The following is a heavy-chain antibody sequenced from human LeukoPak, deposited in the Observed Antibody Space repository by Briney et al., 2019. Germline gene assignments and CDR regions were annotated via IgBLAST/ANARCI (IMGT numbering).Heavy chain of an antibody. J-gene: IGHJ4*02. CDR1: GGSISSSSYY. V-gene: IGHV4-39*07. CDR2: INHSGST. Sequence: PSETLSLTCTVSGGSISSSSYYWSWIRQPPGKGLEWIGEINHSGSTNYNPSLKSRVTISVDTSKNQFSLKLSSVTAADTAVYYCARSGRNSLRYWGQGTLVTVSS. CDR3: ARSGRNSLRY. D-gene: IGHD4-23*01.